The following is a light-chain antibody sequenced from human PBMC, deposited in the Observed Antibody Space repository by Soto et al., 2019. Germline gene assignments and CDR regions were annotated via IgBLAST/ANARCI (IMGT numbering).Light chain of an antibody. CDR1: RDIRSY. CDR3: QSYDSAPLT. CDR2: ASD. Sequence: DIQMTQSPSSLSASVGDRVTLTCRASRDIRSYLAWYQHKPGKAPQLLMYASDTLQEGVPSRFSGSGSGTDFTLTINSLQPEDVATYYCQSYDSAPLTFGGGTRVEI. V-gene: IGKV1-27*01. J-gene: IGKJ4*01.